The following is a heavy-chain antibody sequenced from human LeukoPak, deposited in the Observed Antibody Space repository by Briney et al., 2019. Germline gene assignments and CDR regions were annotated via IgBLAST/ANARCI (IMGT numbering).Heavy chain of an antibody. CDR3: ARVEVVVVPAATYNWFDP. D-gene: IGHD2-2*01. Sequence: GGSLRLSCAASGFTFSSYAMSWVRQAPGKGLEWVSAISGSGGSTYYADSVKGRFTISRDNSKNTLYLQMNSLGAEDTAVYYCARVEVVVVPAATYNWFDPWGQGTLVTVSS. V-gene: IGHV3-23*01. CDR2: ISGSGGST. CDR1: GFTFSSYA. J-gene: IGHJ5*02.